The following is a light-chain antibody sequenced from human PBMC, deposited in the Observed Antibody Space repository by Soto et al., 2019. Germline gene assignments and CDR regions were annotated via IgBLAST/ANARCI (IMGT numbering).Light chain of an antibody. CDR2: ASS. Sequence: DIQMTQSPSSLSASVGDRVTITCRARQTINNCVNWYQHKPGKAPKVLIYASSSLQSGVPSRFSGSGSGTDFSLIISRLHPEEFATYYCQQGYSTAWTFGQGTKMDTK. J-gene: IGKJ1*01. V-gene: IGKV1-39*01. CDR3: QQGYSTAWT. CDR1: QTINNC.